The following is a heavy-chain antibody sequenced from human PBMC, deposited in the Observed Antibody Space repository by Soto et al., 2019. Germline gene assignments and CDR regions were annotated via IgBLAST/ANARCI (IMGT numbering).Heavy chain of an antibody. CDR1: VGCMSEYF. D-gene: IGHD3-22*01. Sequence: TISVTSSLSVGCMSEYFWSLIRQPPGQGLECIWCLYHSGSTNYNPALKSPFTRRVDTSKNQSPLKLSSVTAADTAVYYCAGNTLQGSYDSSGYYYGFPPTWAQGTLVTVSS. V-gene: IGHV4-59*01. CDR2: LYHSGST. CDR3: AGNTLQGSYDSSGYYYGFPPT. J-gene: IGHJ5*02.